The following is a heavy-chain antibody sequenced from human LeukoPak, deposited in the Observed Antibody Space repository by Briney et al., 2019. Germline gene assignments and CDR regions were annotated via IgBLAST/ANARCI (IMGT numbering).Heavy chain of an antibody. D-gene: IGHD3-9*01. CDR3: ARQLLPRDWLSSYYYYYYGMDV. J-gene: IGHJ6*02. Sequence: TGGSLRLSCAASGFSFSSYWMTWVRQAPGQGLEWVANIKQDGSEKYYVDSVKGRFIISRDNSKNTLYLQMNSLRAEDTAVYYCARQLLPRDWLSSYYYYYYGMDVWGQGTTVTVSS. CDR1: GFSFSSYW. V-gene: IGHV3-7*01. CDR2: IKQDGSEK.